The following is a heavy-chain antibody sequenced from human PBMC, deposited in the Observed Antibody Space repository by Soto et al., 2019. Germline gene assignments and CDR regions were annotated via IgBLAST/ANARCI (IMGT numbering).Heavy chain of an antibody. J-gene: IGHJ3*01. V-gene: IGHV3-21*01. CDR1: GFALSTYS. D-gene: IGHD2-15*01. CDR2: TFNFDGSL. CDR3: AREEGYCGGGSCFRSAFDL. Sequence: EVQLVESGGRLVKPGGSLRLSCAASGFALSTYSIGWVRQAPGKGLEWVSFTFNFDGSLYYADSVKGRFAISRDNAKNSVYLQRNSLRAEDTAVYYCAREEGYCGGGSCFRSAFDLWGQGTVVTVSS.